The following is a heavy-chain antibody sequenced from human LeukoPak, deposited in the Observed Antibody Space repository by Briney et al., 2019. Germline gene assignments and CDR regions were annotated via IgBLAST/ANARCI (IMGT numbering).Heavy chain of an antibody. CDR3: AREVAARPYYFDY. Sequence: ASVKVSCKASGYTFTGYYMHWVRQAPGQGLEWMGRINPNSGGTNYAQKFQGRVTMTRDTSISTAYMELSSLRSEDTAVYYCAREVAARPYYFDYWGQGTLVTVSS. CDR2: INPNSGGT. J-gene: IGHJ4*02. D-gene: IGHD6-6*01. V-gene: IGHV1-2*06. CDR1: GYTFTGYY.